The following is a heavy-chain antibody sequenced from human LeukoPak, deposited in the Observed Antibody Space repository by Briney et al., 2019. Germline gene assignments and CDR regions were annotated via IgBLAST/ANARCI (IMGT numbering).Heavy chain of an antibody. CDR3: ARSPHDAAMVDY. J-gene: IGHJ4*02. CDR1: GGTFSGYA. Sequence: GASVKVSCKASGGTFSGYAISWVRQAPGQGLEWMGGIIPIFGTANYAQKFQGRVTITTDESTSTAYMELSSLRSEDTAVYYCARSPHDAAMVDYWGQGTLVTVSP. V-gene: IGHV1-69*05. D-gene: IGHD5-18*01. CDR2: IIPIFGTA.